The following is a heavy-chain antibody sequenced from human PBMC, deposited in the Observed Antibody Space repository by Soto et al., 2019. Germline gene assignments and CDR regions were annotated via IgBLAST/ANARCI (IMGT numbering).Heavy chain of an antibody. CDR2: ISYDGSNK. Sequence: GGSLRLSCAASGFTFSSYAMHRVRQAPGKGLEWVAVISYDGSNKYYADSVKGRFTISRDNSKNTQYLQMNSLRTEDTAVYYCARDRTGRYSNSYGMDVWGQGTTVTVSS. D-gene: IGHD4-4*01. V-gene: IGHV3-30-3*01. CDR1: GFTFSSYA. J-gene: IGHJ6*02. CDR3: ARDRTGRYSNSYGMDV.